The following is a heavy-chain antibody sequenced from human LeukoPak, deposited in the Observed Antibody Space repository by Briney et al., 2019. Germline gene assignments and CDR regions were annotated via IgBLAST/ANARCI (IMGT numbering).Heavy chain of an antibody. CDR2: ISGYNGNT. D-gene: IGHD6-13*01. CDR3: ARVGIIAAFFDY. J-gene: IGHJ4*02. CDR1: GYTFINYG. Sequence: ASVTVSCTASGYTFINYGISWVRQAPGQGLEWMGWISGYNGNTKYAQKLQGRVTMTTDTPTSTAYMELRSLRSDDTAIYYCARVGIIAAFFDYWGQGTLVTVSS. V-gene: IGHV1-18*04.